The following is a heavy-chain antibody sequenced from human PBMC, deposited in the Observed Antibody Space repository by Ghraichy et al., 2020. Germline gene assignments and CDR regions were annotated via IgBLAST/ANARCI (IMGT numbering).Heavy chain of an antibody. D-gene: IGHD5-18*01. Sequence: SETLSLTCTVSGGSIRSYYWSWIRHPLGKGLEWIGYVYYNGNTDYSPSLKSRATISVDTSKNQFSLRLTSVTAVDTAVYYCARRGRGYSLYFYGLDIWGQGTTGTVSS. CDR2: VYYNGNT. CDR1: GGSIRSYY. CDR3: ARRGRGYSLYFYGLDI. J-gene: IGHJ6*02. V-gene: IGHV4-59*08.